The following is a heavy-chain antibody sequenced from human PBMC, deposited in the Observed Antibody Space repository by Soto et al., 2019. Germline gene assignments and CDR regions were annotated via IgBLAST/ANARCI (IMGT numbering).Heavy chain of an antibody. V-gene: IGHV1-8*01. CDR2: MNPNSGNT. Sequence: ASVKVSCKDSGYTFTIYDINWVRQATGQGLEWMGWMNPNSGNTGYAQKFQGRVTMTRNTSISTAYMELSSLRSEDTAVYYCARVPAYYYGSGKQYYFDYWGQGTLVTVSS. J-gene: IGHJ4*02. CDR3: ARVPAYYYGSGKQYYFDY. D-gene: IGHD3-10*01. CDR1: GYTFTIYD.